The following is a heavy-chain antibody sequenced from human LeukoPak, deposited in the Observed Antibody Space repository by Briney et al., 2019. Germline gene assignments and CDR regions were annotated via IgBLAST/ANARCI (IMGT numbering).Heavy chain of an antibody. J-gene: IGHJ5*02. D-gene: IGHD3-3*01. CDR3: ASWIGGYDH. CDR2: INPGGSER. CDR1: GLTFSGYW. Sequence: PGGSLRLSCAASGLTFSGYWMSWVRQAPGKGLEWVANINPGGSERYYVGSVRGRFTISRDNAKKSLYLQMSSLRVEDTAVYYYASWIGGYDHWGQGTLVTVSS. V-gene: IGHV3-7*01.